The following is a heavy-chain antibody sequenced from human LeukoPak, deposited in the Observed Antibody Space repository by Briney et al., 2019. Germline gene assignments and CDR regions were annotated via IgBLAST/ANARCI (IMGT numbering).Heavy chain of an antibody. CDR1: GYTFTSYY. CDR3: ARIRLAGGFDP. J-gene: IGHJ5*02. Sequence: ASVKVSCKASGYTFTSYYMHWVRQAPGQGLVWMGIINPSGGSTSYAQKFQGRVTMTRDTSTSTVYMELSSLRSEDTAVYYCARIRLAGGFDPWGQGTLVTVSS. V-gene: IGHV1-46*01. D-gene: IGHD3-9*01. CDR2: INPSGGST.